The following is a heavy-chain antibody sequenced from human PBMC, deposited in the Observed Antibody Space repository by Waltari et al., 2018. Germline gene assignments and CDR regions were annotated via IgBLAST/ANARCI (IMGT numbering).Heavy chain of an antibody. D-gene: IGHD3-22*01. Sequence: EVQLLESGGGLVQPGGSLRLSCAASGFTFSSYAMSWVRQAPGKGLEGVSTISGIGGSTYYADSVKGRFTSSRDNSKNTLYLQMNSLRAEDTAVYYCANAPPVITMINGAYDAFDIWGQGTMVTVSS. V-gene: IGHV3-23*01. CDR2: ISGIGGST. J-gene: IGHJ3*02. CDR1: GFTFSSYA. CDR3: ANAPPVITMINGAYDAFDI.